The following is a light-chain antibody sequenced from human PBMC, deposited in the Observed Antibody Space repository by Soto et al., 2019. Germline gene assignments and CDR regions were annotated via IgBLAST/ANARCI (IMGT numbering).Light chain of an antibody. CDR3: QQYNGWPGT. CDR2: GIS. CDR1: QSVRNK. V-gene: IGKV3-15*01. J-gene: IGKJ1*01. Sequence: EILMTQSPATLSVSPGERATLACRASQSVRNKLAWYQQKPGQAPRPLISGISTRATGISDRFSGSGSGTEFILTISSLQSEDLAVYYCQQYNGWPGTFCQGTRVEIK.